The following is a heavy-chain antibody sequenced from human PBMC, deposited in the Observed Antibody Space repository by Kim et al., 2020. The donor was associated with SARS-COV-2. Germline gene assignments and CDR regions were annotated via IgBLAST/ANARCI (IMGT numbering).Heavy chain of an antibody. V-gene: IGHV4-30-2*05. CDR3: ARYSSSSIPYYFDY. J-gene: IGHJ4*02. D-gene: IGHD6-6*01. Sequence: NPSLTSRVTISVDTSKNQFSLKLSSVTAADTAVYYCARYSSSSIPYYFDYWGQGTLVTVSS.